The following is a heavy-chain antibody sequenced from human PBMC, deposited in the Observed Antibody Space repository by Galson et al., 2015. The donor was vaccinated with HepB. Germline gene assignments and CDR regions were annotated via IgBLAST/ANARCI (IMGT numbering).Heavy chain of an antibody. CDR2: ISSSGRYI. CDR3: ARGAGSCSDTSCYDNYFDF. V-gene: IGHV3-21*01. J-gene: IGHJ4*02. Sequence: LRLSCAASGFTFSNFRMNWVRQAPGKGLEWVSSISSSGRYIFYADSVKGRFTISRDNTKNSLSLQMNSLRADDTADYYCARGAGSCSDTSCYDNYFDFWGQGALVTVSS. CDR1: GFTFSNFR. D-gene: IGHD2-2*01.